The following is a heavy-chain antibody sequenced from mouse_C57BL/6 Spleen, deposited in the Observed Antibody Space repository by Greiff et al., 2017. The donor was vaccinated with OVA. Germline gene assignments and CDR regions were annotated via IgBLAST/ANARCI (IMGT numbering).Heavy chain of an antibody. D-gene: IGHD3-2*02. J-gene: IGHJ4*01. CDR3: TRGGTAQAIYYAMDY. CDR2: IDPETGGT. CDR1: CYTFTDYE. V-gene: IGHV1-15*01. Sequence: QVQLKQSGAELVRPGASVTLSCKASCYTFTDYEMHWVKQTPVHGLEWIGAIDPETGGTAYNQKFKGKAILTADKSSSTAYMELRSLTSEDSAVYYCTRGGTAQAIYYAMDYWGQGTSVTVSS.